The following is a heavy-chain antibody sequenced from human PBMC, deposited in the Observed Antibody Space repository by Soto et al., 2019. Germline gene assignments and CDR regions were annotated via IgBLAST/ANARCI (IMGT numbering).Heavy chain of an antibody. CDR1: GFSLSTSGVG. J-gene: IGHJ3*02. V-gene: IGHV2-5*01. D-gene: IGHD2-15*01. CDR2: IYWNGDK. Sequence: SGPTLVNPTQTLTLTCTFSGFSLSTSGVGVGWIRQPPGKALERLALIYWNGDKRYSPSLESRLTITKDTSRNQVVLTMSNMAPVDTATYYCAHSRAGYCSGGSCLDASDIWGQGTMVTVSS. CDR3: AHSRAGYCSGGSCLDASDI.